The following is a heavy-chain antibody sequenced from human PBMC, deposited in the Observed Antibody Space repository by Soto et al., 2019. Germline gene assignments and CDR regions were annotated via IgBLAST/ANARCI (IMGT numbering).Heavy chain of an antibody. J-gene: IGHJ6*02. V-gene: IGHV5-51*01. CDR3: ARHGVAAAGYYYYGMDV. Sequence: GESLKISCQGSGYSFTSYWIGWVRQMPGKGLEWMGIIYPGDSDTRYSPSFQGQVTISADKSISTAYLQWSSLKASDTAMYYCARHGVAAAGYYYYGMDVWGQGTTVTVSS. CDR2: IYPGDSDT. CDR1: GYSFTSYW. D-gene: IGHD6-13*01.